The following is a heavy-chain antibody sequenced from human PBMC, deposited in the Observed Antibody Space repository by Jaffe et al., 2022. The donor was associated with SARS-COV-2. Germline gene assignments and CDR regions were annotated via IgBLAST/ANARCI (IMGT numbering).Heavy chain of an antibody. J-gene: IGHJ4*02. CDR3: ARGERGGYSGYGRTRPRGIFDY. V-gene: IGHV4-34*01. D-gene: IGHD5-12*01. CDR2: INHSGST. Sequence: QVQLQQWGAGLLKPSETLSLTCAVYGGSFSGYYWSWIRQPPGKGLEWIGEINHSGSTNYNPSLKSRVTISVDTSKNQFSLKLSSVTAADTAVYYCARGERGGYSGYGRTRPRGIFDYWGQGTLVTVSS. CDR1: GGSFSGYY.